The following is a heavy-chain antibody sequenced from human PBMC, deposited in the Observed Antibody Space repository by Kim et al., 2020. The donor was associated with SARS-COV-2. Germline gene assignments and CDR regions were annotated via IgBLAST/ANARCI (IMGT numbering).Heavy chain of an antibody. J-gene: IGHJ6*02. CDR1: GFTFSPYW. CDR3: ARFGLRVFADYYYYGMDV. CDR2: IKQDGSEK. D-gene: IGHD2-8*01. Sequence: GGSLRLSCATSGFTFSPYWMSWVRQAPGKGLEWVANIKQDGSEKYYVDSVKGRFTISRDNAKNSLYLQMNSLGAEDTAVYYCARFGLRVFADYYYYGMDVWGQGTMITVSS. V-gene: IGHV3-7*01.